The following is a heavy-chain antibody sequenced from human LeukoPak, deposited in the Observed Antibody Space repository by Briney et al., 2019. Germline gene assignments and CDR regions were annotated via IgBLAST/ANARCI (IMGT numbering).Heavy chain of an antibody. CDR1: GFTFSSYS. J-gene: IGHJ4*02. Sequence: GGSLRLSCAASGFTFSSYSMNWVRQAPGKGLEWVSYISSSSSTIYYADSVKGRFTISRDNAKNSLYLQMNSLRAEDTAVYYCARPNIAAHWWFDYWGQGTLVTVSS. D-gene: IGHD6-13*01. CDR3: ARPNIAAHWWFDY. CDR2: ISSSSSTI. V-gene: IGHV3-48*01.